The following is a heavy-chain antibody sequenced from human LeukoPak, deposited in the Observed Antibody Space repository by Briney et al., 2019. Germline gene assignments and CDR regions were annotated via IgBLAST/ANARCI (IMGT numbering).Heavy chain of an antibody. CDR3: ARGELGYCSGGSCHFDY. V-gene: IGHV4-34*01. Sequence: SETLSLTCAVYGGSFSGYYWSWIRQPPGKGLEWIEEINHSGSTNYNPSLKSRVTISVDTSMNQFSLKLSSVTAADTAVYYCARGELGYCSGGSCHFDYWGQGTLVTVSS. CDR1: GGSFSGYY. D-gene: IGHD2-15*01. CDR2: INHSGST. J-gene: IGHJ4*02.